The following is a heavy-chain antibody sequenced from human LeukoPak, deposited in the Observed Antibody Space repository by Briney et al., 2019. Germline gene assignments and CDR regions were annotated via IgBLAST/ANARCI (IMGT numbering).Heavy chain of an antibody. Sequence: PSETLSLTCTVSGGSISSYYWSWIRQPPGKGLEWIGSIYHSGSTYYNPSLKSRVTISVDTSKNQFSLKLSSVTAADTAVYYCAREGYYYDSSFDYWGQGTLVTVSS. CDR2: IYHSGST. D-gene: IGHD3-22*01. CDR3: AREGYYYDSSFDY. J-gene: IGHJ4*02. CDR1: GGSISSYY. V-gene: IGHV4-38-2*02.